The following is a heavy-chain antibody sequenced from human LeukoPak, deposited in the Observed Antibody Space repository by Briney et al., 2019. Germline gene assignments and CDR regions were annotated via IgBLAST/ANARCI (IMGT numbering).Heavy chain of an antibody. J-gene: IGHJ4*02. CDR1: GYTFTSYY. D-gene: IGHD5-24*01. CDR3: AALDGGYNVGY. CDR2: IIPIFGTA. Sequence: ASVKVSCKASGYTFTSYYMHWVRQAPGQGLEWMGGIIPIFGTANYAQKFQGRVTITADESTSTAYMELSSLRSEDTAVYYCAALDGGYNVGYWGQGTLVTVSS. V-gene: IGHV1-69*13.